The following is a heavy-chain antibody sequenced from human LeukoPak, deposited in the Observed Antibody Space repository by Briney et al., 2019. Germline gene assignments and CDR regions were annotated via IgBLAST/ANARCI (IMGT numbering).Heavy chain of an antibody. CDR3: ARRTPIVVVVAATKSPYFDY. Sequence: SETLSLTCAVYGGSFSGYYWSWIRQPPGKGLEWIGEINHSGSTNYNPSLKSRVTISVDTSKNQFSLKLSSVTAADTAVYYCARRTPIVVVVAATKSPYFDYWGQGTLVTVSS. D-gene: IGHD2-15*01. CDR2: INHSGST. J-gene: IGHJ4*02. CDR1: GGSFSGYY. V-gene: IGHV4-34*01.